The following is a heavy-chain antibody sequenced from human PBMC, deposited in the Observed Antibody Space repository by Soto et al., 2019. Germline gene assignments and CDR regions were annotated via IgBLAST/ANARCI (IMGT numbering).Heavy chain of an antibody. Sequence: ASVKVSCKASGYTFTSYYMHWVRQAPGQGLEWMGIINPSGGSTSYAQKFQGRVTMTRDTSTSTVYMELSSLRSEDTAVYYCARDIVSDSSGYLSLLQDYWVQGTLVTVSS. D-gene: IGHD3-22*01. CDR1: GYTFTSYY. CDR3: ARDIVSDSSGYLSLLQDY. V-gene: IGHV1-46*01. J-gene: IGHJ4*02. CDR2: INPSGGST.